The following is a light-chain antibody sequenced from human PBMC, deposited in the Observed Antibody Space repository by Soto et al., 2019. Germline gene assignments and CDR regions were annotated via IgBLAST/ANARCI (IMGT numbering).Light chain of an antibody. V-gene: IGKV1-5*01. CDR1: QSITYW. Sequence: DIPMTQSPSSLSASVGDRVTITCRARQSITYWLAWYQQKPGRAPKLLIYDVFNLQSGVPSRFSGSGSGTEFTLTISSLQPDYSATYYCQQYHSFSFSFGQGTKLEIK. CDR3: QQYHSFSFS. J-gene: IGKJ2*01. CDR2: DVF.